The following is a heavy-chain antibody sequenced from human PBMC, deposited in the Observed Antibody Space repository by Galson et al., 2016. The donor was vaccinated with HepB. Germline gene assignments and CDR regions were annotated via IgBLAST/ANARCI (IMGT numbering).Heavy chain of an antibody. V-gene: IGHV3-30*18. Sequence: SLRLSCAASGFTFRTYGMHWVRQAPGKGLKWVAGVTDAGGNTKYADSVKGRFTVSRDNSKNTLYLQMNSLRAEDTAVYFCAKSRSYDTYYYYAMDVWGQGTAVTVSS. CDR2: VTDAGGNT. J-gene: IGHJ6*02. D-gene: IGHD3-9*01. CDR3: AKSRSYDTYYYYAMDV. CDR1: GFTFRTYG.